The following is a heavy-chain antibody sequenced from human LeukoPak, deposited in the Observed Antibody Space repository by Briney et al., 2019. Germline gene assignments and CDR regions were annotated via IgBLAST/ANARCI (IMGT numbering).Heavy chain of an antibody. CDR1: GFTFSSYS. Sequence: PGGSLRLSCTASGFTFSSYSMNWVRQAPGKGLEWVSYISSSSSNIFYADSFKGRFTISRDNAQSSLYLQMNSLRVEDTAVYYCARDPPGAHFDYWGQGTLVTVSS. V-gene: IGHV3-21*01. J-gene: IGHJ4*02. CDR2: ISSSSSNI. D-gene: IGHD7-27*01. CDR3: ARDPPGAHFDY.